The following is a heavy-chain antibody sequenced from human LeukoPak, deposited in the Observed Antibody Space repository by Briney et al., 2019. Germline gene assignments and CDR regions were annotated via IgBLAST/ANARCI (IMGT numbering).Heavy chain of an antibody. D-gene: IGHD3-16*02. CDR1: GFTFSNYW. J-gene: IGHJ4*02. CDR3: ARDRNDYLWGSYHAYYFDY. V-gene: IGHV3-7*01. CDR2: IKHDGSED. Sequence: GGSLRLSCAASGFTFSNYWMTWVRQAPGKGLEWVANIKHDGSEDYYLDSVKGRFTISRDNAKSSMWLQMNSLRDEDTAVYYCARDRNDYLWGSYHAYYFDYWGQGTLVTVSS.